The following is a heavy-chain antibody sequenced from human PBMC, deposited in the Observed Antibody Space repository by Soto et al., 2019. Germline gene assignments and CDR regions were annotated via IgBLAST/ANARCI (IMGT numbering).Heavy chain of an antibody. J-gene: IGHJ4*02. D-gene: IGHD3-3*01. CDR3: ARGSGYYRNFDS. CDR1: GGSITSGGYS. Sequence: QVQLQESGPGLVKTSQTLSLTCSVSGGSITSGGYSWTWIRHQPGKALQWIGYVFDSGKTYYNPSLKGRLTISVDTAKNLFSLELSSVTAADMAVYFCARGSGYYRNFDSWGQGTLVSVSS. V-gene: IGHV4-31*02. CDR2: VFDSGKT.